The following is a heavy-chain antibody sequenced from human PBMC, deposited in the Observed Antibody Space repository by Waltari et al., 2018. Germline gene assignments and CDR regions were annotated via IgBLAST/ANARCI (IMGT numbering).Heavy chain of an antibody. CDR2: ITGSSRTI. J-gene: IGHJ6*02. Sequence: EVQLVESGGNLVQPGGSLRLSCIASGFPFSTYSMNWVRQAPGKGLEWISYITGSSRTIYYTDSVKGRFTVSRDNAKNSLCLQMSSLRVEDTAVYYCARPVAAAGNYGMDVWGQGTTVTVSS. CDR1: GFPFSTYS. CDR3: ARPVAAAGNYGMDV. V-gene: IGHV3-48*04. D-gene: IGHD6-13*01.